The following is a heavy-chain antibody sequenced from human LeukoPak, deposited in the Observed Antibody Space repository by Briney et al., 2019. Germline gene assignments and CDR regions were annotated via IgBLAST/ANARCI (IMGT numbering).Heavy chain of an antibody. D-gene: IGHD1-7*01. Sequence: GASVKVSCKASGFTFTSYDINWVRQATGQGLEWMGWMNPNSGNTGYAQKFQGRVTMTEDTSTDTAYMELSSLRSEDTAVYYCATDHAALSHGTTLNFDYWGQGTLVTVSS. J-gene: IGHJ4*02. V-gene: IGHV1-8*01. CDR1: GFTFTSYD. CDR2: MNPNSGNT. CDR3: ATDHAALSHGTTLNFDY.